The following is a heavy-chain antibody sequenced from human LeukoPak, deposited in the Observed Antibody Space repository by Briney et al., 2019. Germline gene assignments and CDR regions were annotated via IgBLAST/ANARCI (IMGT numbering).Heavy chain of an antibody. Sequence: SQTLSLTCTVSGGSISSGSYYWSWIRQPAGKGLEWIGRIYTSGSTNYNPSLKSRVTISVDTSKNQFSLKLSSVTAADTAVYYCARDWKMVRGVMDYWGQGTLVTVSS. CDR1: GGSISSGSYY. CDR3: ARDWKMVRGVMDY. J-gene: IGHJ4*02. CDR2: IYTSGST. V-gene: IGHV4-61*02. D-gene: IGHD3-10*01.